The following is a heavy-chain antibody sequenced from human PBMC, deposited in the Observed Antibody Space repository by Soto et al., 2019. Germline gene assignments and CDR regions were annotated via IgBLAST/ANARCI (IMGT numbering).Heavy chain of an antibody. CDR1: GFTFSGSA. D-gene: IGHD3-9*01. J-gene: IGHJ6*03. V-gene: IGHV3-73*01. CDR3: TSPAYDILTGYYFDAMDV. Sequence: GGSLRLSCAASGFTFSGSAMHWVRQASGKGLEWVGRIRSKANSYATAYAASVKGRFTISRDDSKNTAYLQMNSLKTEDTAVYYCTSPAYDILTGYYFDAMDVWGKGTTVTVSS. CDR2: IRSKANSYAT.